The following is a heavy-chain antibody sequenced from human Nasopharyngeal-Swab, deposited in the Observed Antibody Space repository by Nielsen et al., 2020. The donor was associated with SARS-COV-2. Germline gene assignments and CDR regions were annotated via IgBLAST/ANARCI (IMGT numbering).Heavy chain of an antibody. J-gene: IGHJ4*02. D-gene: IGHD3-22*01. Sequence: GGSLRLSCAASGFTFSSYAMHWVRQAPGKGLEWVAVISYDGSNKYYADSVKGRFTISSDNSKNTLYLQMNSLRAEDTAVYYCARTLGGYYYFDYWGQGTLVTVSS. CDR1: GFTFSSYA. CDR3: ARTLGGYYYFDY. V-gene: IGHV3-30*04. CDR2: ISYDGSNK.